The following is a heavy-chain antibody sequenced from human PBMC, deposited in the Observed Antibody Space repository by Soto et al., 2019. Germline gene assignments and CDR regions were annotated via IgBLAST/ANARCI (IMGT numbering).Heavy chain of an antibody. CDR3: ARDASWASSSWYYYYGMDV. V-gene: IGHV1-18*01. CDR1: GYTFTSYG. J-gene: IGHJ6*02. CDR2: ISAYNGNT. D-gene: IGHD6-13*01. Sequence: QVQLVQSGAEVKKPGASVKVSCKASGYTFTSYGISWVRQAPGQGLEWMGWISAYNGNTNYAQKLQGRVTMTTDTSTSTAYMELRGLRSGDTAVYYCARDASWASSSWYYYYGMDVWGQGTTVTVSS.